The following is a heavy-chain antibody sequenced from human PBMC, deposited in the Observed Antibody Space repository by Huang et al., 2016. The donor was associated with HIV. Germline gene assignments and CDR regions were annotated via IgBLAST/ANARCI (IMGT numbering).Heavy chain of an antibody. CDR2: MDNDGNV. J-gene: IGHJ4*02. V-gene: IGHV3-21*02. Sequence: EVQLVDSGGGLVKPGGSLRLSCAAFGFTFDAYTMNWVRQAPGKVLEGVSSMDNDGNVHYADSVKGRFTISRDNTKNSLYLQMRSLRVEDTAVYYCALWDSHFDYWGQGTLVTVSS. CDR3: ALWDSHFDY. CDR1: GFTFDAYT. D-gene: IGHD1-26*01.